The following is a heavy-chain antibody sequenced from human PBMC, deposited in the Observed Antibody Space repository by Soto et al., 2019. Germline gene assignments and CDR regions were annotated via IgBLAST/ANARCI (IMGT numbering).Heavy chain of an antibody. CDR2: ISGYNGKT. J-gene: IGHJ6*02. Sequence: QVQLVQSGNEVKKPGASVNVSCKASGYSFTRYGISWVRQAPGQGLEWMGWISGYNGKTKYAQKLQGRVSMTTDTSTSTAYMELRSLGSDDTAVYYCAREGDRPYYYYGMDVWGQGTTVTDSS. CDR1: GYSFTRYG. D-gene: IGHD3-16*01. V-gene: IGHV1-18*01. CDR3: AREGDRPYYYYGMDV.